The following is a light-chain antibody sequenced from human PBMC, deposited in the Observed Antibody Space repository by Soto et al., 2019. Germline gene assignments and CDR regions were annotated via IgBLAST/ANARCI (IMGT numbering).Light chain of an antibody. CDR1: SSNIGGNY. CDR3: AAWDDSLSGGV. Sequence: QSVLTQPPSASGTPGQRVTLSCSGSSSNIGGNYVSWYQQLPGTAPKLLIYNNNERPSGVPDRFSGSKSGTSASLAISGLRSEDEADYYCAAWDDSLSGGVFGGGTKLTVL. J-gene: IGLJ3*02. CDR2: NNN. V-gene: IGLV1-47*02.